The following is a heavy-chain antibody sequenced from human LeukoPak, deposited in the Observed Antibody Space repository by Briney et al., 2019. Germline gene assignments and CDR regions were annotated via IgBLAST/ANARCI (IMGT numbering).Heavy chain of an antibody. CDR3: ARGGDGYNQDIDY. D-gene: IGHD5-24*01. CDR1: GFTVSSNY. CDR2: IYSGGST. Sequence: HPGGSLRLSCAASGFTVSSNYMSWVRQAPGKGLEWVSVIYSGGSTYYADSVKGRFTISRDNSKNTLYLQMNSLRAEDTAVYYCARGGDGYNQDIDYWGQGTLVTVSS. J-gene: IGHJ4*02. V-gene: IGHV3-53*01.